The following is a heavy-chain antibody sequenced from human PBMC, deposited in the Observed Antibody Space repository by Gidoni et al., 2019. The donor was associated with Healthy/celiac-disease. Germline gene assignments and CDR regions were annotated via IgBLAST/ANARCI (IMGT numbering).Heavy chain of an antibody. CDR1: GFTFSSYG. J-gene: IGHJ3*02. Sequence: QVQLVESGGGVVQPGRSLRLSCAASGFTFSSYGMHWVRQAPGKGLEWVAVIWYDGSNKYYADSVKGRFTSSRDNSKNTLYLQRNSLRAEDTAVYYCARGKDAFDIWGQGTMVTVSS. CDR2: IWYDGSNK. CDR3: ARGKDAFDI. V-gene: IGHV3-33*01.